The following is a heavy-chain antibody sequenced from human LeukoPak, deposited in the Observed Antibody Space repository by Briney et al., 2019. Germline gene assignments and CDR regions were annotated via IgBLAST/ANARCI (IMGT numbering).Heavy chain of an antibody. Sequence: ASVKVSCKASGYTFTSYGISWVRQAPGQGLEWMGWISAYNGNTNYAQKLEGRVTMTTDTSTSTAYMELRSLRSDDTAVYYCARSERFRNWFDPWGQGTLVTVSS. V-gene: IGHV1-18*01. J-gene: IGHJ5*02. CDR2: ISAYNGNT. CDR1: GYTFTSYG. CDR3: ARSERFRNWFDP. D-gene: IGHD5-24*01.